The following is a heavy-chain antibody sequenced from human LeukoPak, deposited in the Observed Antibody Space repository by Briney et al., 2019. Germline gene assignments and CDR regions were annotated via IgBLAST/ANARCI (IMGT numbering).Heavy chain of an antibody. V-gene: IGHV3-30*02. Sequence: GGSLRLSCAASGFTFSTYGMHWVRQAQGKGLEWVAFIRYDRNDKYYADSGKGRFTISRDNSKTTLHLQMNSLRAEDTAVYSCASAQFWVLGTMVTVSS. CDR1: GFTFSTYG. CDR2: IRYDRNDK. J-gene: IGHJ3*01. CDR3: ASAQF.